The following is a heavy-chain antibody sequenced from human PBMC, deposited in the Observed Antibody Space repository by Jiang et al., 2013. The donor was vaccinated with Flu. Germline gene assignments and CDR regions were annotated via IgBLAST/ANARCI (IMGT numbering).Heavy chain of an antibody. CDR1: GFTFSSYW. J-gene: IGHJ6*04. CDR3: ARDLSSSSFHYYGMDV. V-gene: IGHV3-7*03. D-gene: IGHD6-6*01. Sequence: LVQPGGSLRLSCAASGFTFSSYWMSWVRQAPRKGLEWVANIKQDGSEKYYVDSVKGRFTISRDNAKNSLYLQMNSLRAEDTAVYYCARDLSSSSFHYYGMDVWGKGTTVTVSS. CDR2: IKQDGSEK.